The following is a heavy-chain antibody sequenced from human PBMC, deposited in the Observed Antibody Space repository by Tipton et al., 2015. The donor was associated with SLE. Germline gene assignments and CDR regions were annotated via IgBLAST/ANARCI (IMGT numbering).Heavy chain of an antibody. CDR2: LYGPGNT. J-gene: IGHJ4*02. V-gene: IGHV4-59*02. Sequence: TLSLTCTVSGASVRHHYWRWIRQSPGKGLEWIGYLYGPGNTDYNPSLKSRVTLSVDTSKNQFSLQLTSVTAADTAVYYCARDNTRWSFWGQGTLVTVSS. D-gene: IGHD2-21*01. CDR3: ARDNTRWSF. CDR1: GASVRHHY.